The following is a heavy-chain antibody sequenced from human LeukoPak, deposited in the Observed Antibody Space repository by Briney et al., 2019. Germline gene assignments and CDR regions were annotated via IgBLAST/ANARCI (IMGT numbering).Heavy chain of an antibody. D-gene: IGHD2/OR15-2a*01. CDR2: INHSGST. CDR3: ARESTSSGLGY. V-gene: IGHV4-34*01. J-gene: IGHJ4*02. Sequence: SETLSLTCAVYGGSFSGYYWSWIRQPPGKGLEWIGEINHSGSTNYNPSLKSRVTISVDTSKNQFSLKLSSVTAADTAVYYCARESTSSGLGYWGQGTLVTDSS. CDR1: GGSFSGYY.